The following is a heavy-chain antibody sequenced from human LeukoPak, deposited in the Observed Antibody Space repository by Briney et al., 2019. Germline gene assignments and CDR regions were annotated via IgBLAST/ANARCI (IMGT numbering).Heavy chain of an antibody. D-gene: IGHD3-22*01. CDR3: AKLRNYYDSSGYYYFDY. CDR1: GFTFSSYG. V-gene: IGHV3-23*01. J-gene: IGHJ4*02. CDR2: ISGSGGST. Sequence: GGSLRLSCAASGFTFSSYGMSWVRQAPGKGLEWVSAISGSGGSTYYADSVKGRFTISRDNSKNTLYLQMNSLRAEDTAVYYCAKLRNYYDSSGYYYFDYWGQGTLVTVSS.